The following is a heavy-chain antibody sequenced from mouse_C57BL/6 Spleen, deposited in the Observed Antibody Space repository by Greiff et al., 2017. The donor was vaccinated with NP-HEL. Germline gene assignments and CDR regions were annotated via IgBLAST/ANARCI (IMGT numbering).Heavy chain of an antibody. CDR2: INNDGSST. Sequence: EVMLVESEGGLVQPGSSMKLSCTASGFTFSDYYMAWVRQVPEKGLEWVANINNDGSSTYYLDSLKSRFIISSANAKNILYLQMSRLKSEDTATYYCARGANCYGSSYDAWFACWGKGTLVTVST. V-gene: IGHV5-16*01. D-gene: IGHD1-1*01. CDR3: ARGANCYGSSYDAWFAC. J-gene: IGHJ3*01. CDR1: GFTFSDYY.